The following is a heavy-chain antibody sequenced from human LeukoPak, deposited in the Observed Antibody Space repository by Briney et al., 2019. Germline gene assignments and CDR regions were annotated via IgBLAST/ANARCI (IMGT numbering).Heavy chain of an antibody. J-gene: IGHJ4*02. CDR2: IDVSGGST. V-gene: IGHV3-23*01. CDR1: GFTFSSYF. D-gene: IGHD4-23*01. Sequence: GGSLRLSCAASGFTFSSYFMSWVHQAPGKGLEWVSTIDVSGGSTYYADSVKGRFTISRDNSKNTLYLQMNSLRADDTAVYYCAKDQTPYYWGQGTLVTVSS. CDR3: AKDQTPYY.